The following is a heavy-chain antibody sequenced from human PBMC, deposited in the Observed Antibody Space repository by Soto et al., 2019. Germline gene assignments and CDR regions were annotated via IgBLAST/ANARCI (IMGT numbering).Heavy chain of an antibody. D-gene: IGHD6-19*01. Sequence: GESLRIYCTDSGGSFSSYWIGWVRQMPGKGLEWMGIIYPGDSDTRYSPSFQGQVTISADKSISTAYLQWSSLKASDTAMYYCARSSIPMAGPFDSWGQGTLVTVS. CDR1: GGSFSSYW. J-gene: IGHJ4*02. CDR2: IYPGDSDT. CDR3: ARSSIPMAGPFDS. V-gene: IGHV5-51*01.